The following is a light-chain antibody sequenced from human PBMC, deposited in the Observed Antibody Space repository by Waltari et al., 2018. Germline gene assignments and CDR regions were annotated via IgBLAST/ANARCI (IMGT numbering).Light chain of an antibody. Sequence: QSALSQPASVSGSPGQSITISCTGISSDVGGDDSVSWYQDHPSQAPKVIIYDVNNRPSGVSDRFSGPKSGNTASLTISGLQAEDEANYYCCSQSSYNGVIFGGGTKLTVL. V-gene: IGLV2-14*03. CDR1: SSDVGGDDS. CDR3: CSQSSYNGVI. J-gene: IGLJ2*01. CDR2: DVN.